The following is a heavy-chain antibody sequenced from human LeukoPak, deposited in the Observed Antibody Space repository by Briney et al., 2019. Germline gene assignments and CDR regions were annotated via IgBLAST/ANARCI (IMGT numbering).Heavy chain of an antibody. D-gene: IGHD2-8*02. CDR2: IYYSGST. V-gene: IGHV4-59*01. Sequence: KPSETLSLTCSISGGSISDYYWNWIRQPPGKGLEWIGYIYYSGSTTYNPSLKSRVTMSVDTSKNQFSLRLSSVTAADTAVYYCARGSWCSYTNYMLRPFDYWGQGSLVTVSS. J-gene: IGHJ4*02. CDR1: GGSISDYY. CDR3: ARGSWCSYTNYMLRPFDY.